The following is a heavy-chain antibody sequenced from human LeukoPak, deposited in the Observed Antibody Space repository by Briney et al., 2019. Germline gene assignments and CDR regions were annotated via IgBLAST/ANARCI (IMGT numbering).Heavy chain of an antibody. CDR3: ARNTLVGYTTRYFDH. CDR1: GFTFRNYA. J-gene: IGHJ4*02. Sequence: GGSLRLSCAASGFTFRNYAMHWVRQTPGKGLEWVAVISFDGGNEYYADSVKGRFTISRDNSKNTLYMQMNSLRPEDTAMYYCARNTLVGYTTRYFDHWGQGTLVTVSS. V-gene: IGHV3-30*04. D-gene: IGHD1-26*01. CDR2: ISFDGGNE.